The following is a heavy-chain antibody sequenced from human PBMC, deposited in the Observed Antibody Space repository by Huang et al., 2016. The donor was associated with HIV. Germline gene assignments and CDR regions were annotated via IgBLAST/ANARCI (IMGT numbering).Heavy chain of an antibody. CDR1: GFSISSYW. D-gene: IGHD3-22*01. V-gene: IGHV3-74*01. J-gene: IGHJ4*02. CDR3: ARDPRIQSWLNFFDY. CDR2: IKSDGRSK. Sequence: EVQLVESGGGLVQPGGSLRLSCAASGFSISSYWMHWVRQAPGKGMVWVARIKSDGRSKSYADAVKGRFTISRDNAKNTLYLQMNSLRAEDTAVYYCARDPRIQSWLNFFDYWGQGTLVSVSS.